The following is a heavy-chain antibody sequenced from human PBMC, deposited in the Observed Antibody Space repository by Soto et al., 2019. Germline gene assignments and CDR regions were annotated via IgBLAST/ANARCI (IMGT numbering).Heavy chain of an antibody. J-gene: IGHJ4*02. CDR2: INGSGDTT. CDR1: GFTFTSYV. D-gene: IGHD6-19*01. CDR3: AKDYGSGWSVDY. Sequence: GGSLRLSCAASGFTFTSYVMSWVRQTPGKRLEWVSGINGSGDTTYYADSVKGRFTITRDNSKNTLYLQMNSLRADDTAVYYCAKDYGSGWSVDYWGQGALVTVSS. V-gene: IGHV3-23*01.